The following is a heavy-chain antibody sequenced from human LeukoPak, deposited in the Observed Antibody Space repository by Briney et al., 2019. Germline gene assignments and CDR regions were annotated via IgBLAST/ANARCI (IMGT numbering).Heavy chain of an antibody. CDR2: IYHSGST. V-gene: IGHV4-39*07. J-gene: IGHJ6*02. CDR1: GGSISSGGYY. D-gene: IGHD3-10*01. Sequence: SETLSLTCTVSGGSISSGGYYWSWIRQPPGKGLEWIGEIYHSGSTNYNPSLKSRVTISVDKSKNQFSLKLSSVTAADTAVYYCARQEVRGILLFYYGMDVWGQGTTVTVSS. CDR3: ARQEVRGILLFYYGMDV.